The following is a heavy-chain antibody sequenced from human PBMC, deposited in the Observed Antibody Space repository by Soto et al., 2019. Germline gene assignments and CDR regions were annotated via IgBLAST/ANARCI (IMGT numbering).Heavy chain of an antibody. Sequence: GGSRLSCAASGFTVSSNYMSWVRQAPGKGLEWVSVIYSGGSTYYADSVKGRFTISRDNSKNTLYLQMNSLRAEDTAVYYCARVSVGSSYYYGMYVWGQGTTVTVS. CDR1: GFTVSSNY. J-gene: IGHJ6*02. CDR3: ARVSVGSSYYYGMYV. CDR2: IYSGGST. D-gene: IGHD2-15*01. V-gene: IGHV3-53*01.